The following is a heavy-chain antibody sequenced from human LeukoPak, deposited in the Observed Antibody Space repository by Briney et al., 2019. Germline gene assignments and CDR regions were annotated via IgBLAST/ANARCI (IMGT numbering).Heavy chain of an antibody. V-gene: IGHV4-39*07. D-gene: IGHD3-10*01. CDR1: GGSISSSSYY. CDR3: ARDSSGSFYPYYFDY. Sequence: SETLSLTCTVSGGSISSSSYYWGWIRQPPGKGLEWIGSIYYSGSTYYNPSLKSRVTISVDTSKNQFSLKLSSVTAADTAVYYCARDSSGSFYPYYFDYWGQGTLVTVSS. J-gene: IGHJ4*02. CDR2: IYYSGST.